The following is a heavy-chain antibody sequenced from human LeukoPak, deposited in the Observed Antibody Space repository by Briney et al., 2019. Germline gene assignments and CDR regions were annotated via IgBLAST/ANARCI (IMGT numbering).Heavy chain of an antibody. CDR3: ARKGQWPTDY. CDR2: ISSSGSTI. Sequence: GGSLRLSCAASGFTFSSYSMNWVRQAPGKGLEWVSYISSSGSTIYYADSVKGRFTISRDNAKNSLYLQMNSLRAEDTAVYYCARKGQWPTDYWDQGTLVTVSS. J-gene: IGHJ4*02. D-gene: IGHD6-19*01. CDR1: GFTFSSYS. V-gene: IGHV3-48*04.